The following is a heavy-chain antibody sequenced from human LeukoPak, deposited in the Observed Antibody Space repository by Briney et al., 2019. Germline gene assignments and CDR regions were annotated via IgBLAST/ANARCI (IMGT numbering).Heavy chain of an antibody. CDR1: GGSVTTSSFY. J-gene: IGHJ3*02. CDR2: IYYSGLT. Sequence: SETLSLTCTLSGGSVTTSSFYWAWIRRPPGKGLEGLGTIYYSGLTYYHSSLKSRVTISVDPSKHQFSLTLNSVTAAHTAVYFSAKSGPAAGRPDAFDIWGQGTMVTVSS. D-gene: IGHD2-2*01. V-gene: IGHV4-39*07. CDR3: AKSGPAAGRPDAFDI.